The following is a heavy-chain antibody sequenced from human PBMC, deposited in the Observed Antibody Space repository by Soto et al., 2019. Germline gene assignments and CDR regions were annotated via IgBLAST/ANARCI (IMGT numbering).Heavy chain of an antibody. CDR1: GCSCIGYW. J-gene: IGHJ5*02. V-gene: IGHV5-51*01. CDR3: AGQGNIFRFLQSSQRGWFDP. CDR2: IYPGDSDT. Sequence: PGESLKICCKGSGCSCIGYWSGWVRQMPGKGLEWMGIIYPGDSDTRYSPSFQGQVTISADKSISTAYLQWSSLKASDTAMYYCAGQGNIFRFLQSSQRGWFDPWGQGTLVTVSS. D-gene: IGHD3-3*01.